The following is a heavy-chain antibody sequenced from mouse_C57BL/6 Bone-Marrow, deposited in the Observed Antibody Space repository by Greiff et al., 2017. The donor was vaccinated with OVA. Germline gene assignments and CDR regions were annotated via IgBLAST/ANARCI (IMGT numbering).Heavy chain of an antibody. J-gene: IGHJ4*01. V-gene: IGHV14-4*01. CDR3: TPYYSTTMDY. D-gene: IGHD2-5*01. Sequence: EVQLQESGAELVRPGASVKLSCTASGFNIKDNYMHWVKQRPEQGLEWIGWIDPENGDTEYASKFQGKATITADTSSNTAYLQLSSLTSENTAVYYCTPYYSTTMDYWGQGTSVTVSS. CDR1: GFNIKDNY. CDR2: IDPENGDT.